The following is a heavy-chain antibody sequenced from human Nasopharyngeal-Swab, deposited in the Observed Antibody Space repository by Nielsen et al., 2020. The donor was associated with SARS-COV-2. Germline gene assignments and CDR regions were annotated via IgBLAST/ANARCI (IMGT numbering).Heavy chain of an antibody. V-gene: IGHV6-1*01. J-gene: IGHJ6*02. CDR3: ARGMVRGVIRYGMDV. CDR2: TYYRSEWYN. CDR1: GDSVPSNSAA. Sequence: SQTLSLTSAISGDSVPSNSAAWNWIRQSPSRGLEWLGRTYYRSEWYNDYAVSVKSRITINTDTSKNQFSLQLNSVTPEDTAVYYCARGMVRGVIRYGMDVWGQGTTVTVSS. D-gene: IGHD3-10*01.